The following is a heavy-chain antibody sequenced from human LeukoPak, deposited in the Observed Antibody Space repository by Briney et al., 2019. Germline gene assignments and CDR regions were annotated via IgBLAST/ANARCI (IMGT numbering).Heavy chain of an antibody. V-gene: IGHV3-23*01. D-gene: IGHD2-15*01. CDR2: IRGSGGST. CDR3: AKSTGGVVVVAADY. CDR1: GFTFSTYA. J-gene: IGHJ4*02. Sequence: GGSLRLSCAASGFTFSTYAMTWVRQAPGKGLEWVSVIRGSGGSTYYADSVKGRFTLSRDNSQNTLYLQMNSLRAEDTAVYYCAKSTGGVVVVAADYWGQGTLVTVSS.